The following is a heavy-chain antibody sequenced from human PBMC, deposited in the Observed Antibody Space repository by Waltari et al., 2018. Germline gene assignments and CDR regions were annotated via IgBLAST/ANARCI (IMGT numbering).Heavy chain of an antibody. CDR1: GYNFTNYG. V-gene: IGHV1-18*01. J-gene: IGHJ3*02. D-gene: IGHD6-19*01. CDR2: FGAYNGST. Sequence: QVQLVQSGAEVKKPVASLKVSCKAAGYNFTNYGIGGVRQAPGQGLEWMVWFGAYNGSTNYAQKFQGRGTMTTDTSTSKAYMELRSLRSDDTAVYYCAAAEPRIAEAGGAFDIWGQGTMVTVSS. CDR3: AAAEPRIAEAGGAFDI.